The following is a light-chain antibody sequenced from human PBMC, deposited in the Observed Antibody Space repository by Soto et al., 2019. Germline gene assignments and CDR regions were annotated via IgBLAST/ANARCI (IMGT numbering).Light chain of an antibody. Sequence: EIVMTQSPATLSVSPGERATLSCRASQSVSSNLAWYQQKPGQAPRLLIYGASTRATDVPARFSGSGSGTEFPLTISSLQSEDFAVYYCQQYNKWPPLTFGGGTQVEIK. CDR3: QQYNKWPPLT. V-gene: IGKV3-15*01. CDR2: GAS. J-gene: IGKJ4*01. CDR1: QSVSSN.